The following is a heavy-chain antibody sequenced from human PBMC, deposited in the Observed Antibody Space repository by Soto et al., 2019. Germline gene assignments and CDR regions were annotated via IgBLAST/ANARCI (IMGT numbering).Heavy chain of an antibody. CDR2: ISYDGSNK. CDR3: AKAPNSSGWCPDY. D-gene: IGHD6-19*01. J-gene: IGHJ4*02. V-gene: IGHV3-30*18. Sequence: GGSLRLSCAASGFTFSSYGMHWVRQAPGKGLEWVAVISYDGSNKYYADSVKGRFTISRDNSKNTLYLQMNSLRAEDTAVYYCAKAPNSSGWCPDYWGQGTLVTVSS. CDR1: GFTFSSYG.